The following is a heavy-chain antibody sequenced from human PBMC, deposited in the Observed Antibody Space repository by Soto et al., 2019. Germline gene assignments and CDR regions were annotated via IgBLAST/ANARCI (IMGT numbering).Heavy chain of an antibody. D-gene: IGHD1-1*01. CDR2: ITAGSNT. V-gene: IGHV3-23*01. CDR1: AFTFSDYA. CDR3: AKGPTATTTRADY. J-gene: IGHJ4*02. Sequence: EVQLLESGGGLVQPGGSLRLSCAASAFTFSDYAMNWVRQAPGKGLEWVSQITAGSNTYYADSVKGRFTISRDNSKNTLYLQMNSLRAEDTAVYYCAKGPTATTTRADYWGQGILVTVCS.